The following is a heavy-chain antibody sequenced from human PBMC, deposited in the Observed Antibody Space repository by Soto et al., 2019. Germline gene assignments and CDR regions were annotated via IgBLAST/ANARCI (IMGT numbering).Heavy chain of an antibody. CDR3: ARGYCSSTSCYKSLEPYFDY. J-gene: IGHJ4*02. CDR2: IHHSGST. Sequence: SETLSLTCAVSGGSISSGGYSWSWIRQPPGKGLEWIGYIHHSGSTYYNPSLKSRVAISVDRSKNQFSLKLSSVTAADTAVYYCARGYCSSTSCYKSLEPYFDYWGQGTPVTVSS. V-gene: IGHV4-30-2*01. D-gene: IGHD2-2*02. CDR1: GGSISSGGYS.